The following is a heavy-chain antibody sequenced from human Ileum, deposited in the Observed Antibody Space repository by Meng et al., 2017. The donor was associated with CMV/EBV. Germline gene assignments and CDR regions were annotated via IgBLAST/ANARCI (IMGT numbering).Heavy chain of an antibody. V-gene: IGHV3-74*01. Sequence: GESLKISRAASGFTFTKHWMHWIRQVPGKGLVWVSRINNDGSGTVYADSVKGRFTISRDNAKNTFYLQMNSLRAEDTAVYYCAASGYDSLHAFDIWGQETMVTVSS. J-gene: IGHJ3*02. CDR1: GFTFTKHW. CDR3: AASGYDSLHAFDI. CDR2: INNDGSGT. D-gene: IGHD5-12*01.